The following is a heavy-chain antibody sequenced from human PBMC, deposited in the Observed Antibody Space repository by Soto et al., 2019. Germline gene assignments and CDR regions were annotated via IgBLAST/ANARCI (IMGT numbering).Heavy chain of an antibody. V-gene: IGHV4-31*03. CDR2: IYYSGST. D-gene: IGHD2-21*02. CDR1: GGSISSGGYY. J-gene: IGHJ3*02. CDR3: ANRLPCGGDCYWAFDI. Sequence: QVQLQESGPELVKPSQTLSLTCTVSGGSISSGGYYWSWIRQHPGKGLEWIGYIYYSGSTYYNPSLKSRVTISVDTSKNQFSLKLSSVTAADTAVYYCANRLPCGGDCYWAFDIWGQGTMVTVSS.